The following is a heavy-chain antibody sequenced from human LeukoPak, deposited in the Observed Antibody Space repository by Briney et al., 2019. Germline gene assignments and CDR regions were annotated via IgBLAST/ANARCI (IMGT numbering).Heavy chain of an antibody. CDR3: ARQGDYGLGTPGP. CDR2: IDPRDSDT. J-gene: IGHJ5*02. Sequence: GESLKISCKGSGYSFTSYWITWVRQMPGKGLEWMGRIDPRDSDTNYSPSFQGNVTISADKSISTAYLQWSSLKASDTAMYYCARQGDYGLGTPGPCGQGTLVTVSS. V-gene: IGHV5-10-1*01. D-gene: IGHD3-10*01. CDR1: GYSFTSYW.